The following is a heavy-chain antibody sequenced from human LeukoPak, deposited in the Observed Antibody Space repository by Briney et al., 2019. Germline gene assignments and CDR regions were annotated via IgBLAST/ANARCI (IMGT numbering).Heavy chain of an antibody. CDR3: AREVDCGGDCYTFDY. V-gene: IGHV4-34*01. CDR2: INHSGST. J-gene: IGHJ4*02. Sequence: PSETLSLTCAVYGGSFSGYYWSWIRQPPGKGLEWIGEINHSGSTNYNPSLKSRVTISVDKSKNQFSLKLSSVTAADTAVYYCAREVDCGGDCYTFDYWGQGTLVTVSS. D-gene: IGHD2-21*02. CDR1: GGSFSGYY.